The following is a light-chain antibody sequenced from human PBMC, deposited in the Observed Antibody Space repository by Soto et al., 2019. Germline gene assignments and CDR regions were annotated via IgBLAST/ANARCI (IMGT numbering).Light chain of an antibody. V-gene: IGLV2-14*01. CDR2: EVT. Sequence: QSALTQPASVSGSPGQSITISCTGSSSDVGDYNYVSWYQQHPGKAPKLLIYEVTNRPSGVSNRFSGSKSGNTASLTISGLQAEDEGDFFCCSYAGNGAWVFGGGTKLTVL. CDR1: SSDVGDYNY. CDR3: CSYAGNGAWV. J-gene: IGLJ3*02.